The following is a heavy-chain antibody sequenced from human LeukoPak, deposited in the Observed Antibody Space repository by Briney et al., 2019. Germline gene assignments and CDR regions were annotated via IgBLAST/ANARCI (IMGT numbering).Heavy chain of an antibody. D-gene: IGHD2-2*01. Sequence: ASVKVSCKASGGTFSSYAISWVRQAPGQGLEWMGWISAYNGNTNYAQKLQGRVTMTTDTSTSTAYMELRSLRSDDTAVYYCARDTTDLIVVVPAAGGFDYWGQGTLVTVSS. CDR2: ISAYNGNT. J-gene: IGHJ4*02. V-gene: IGHV1-18*01. CDR3: ARDTTDLIVVVPAAGGFDY. CDR1: GGTFSSYA.